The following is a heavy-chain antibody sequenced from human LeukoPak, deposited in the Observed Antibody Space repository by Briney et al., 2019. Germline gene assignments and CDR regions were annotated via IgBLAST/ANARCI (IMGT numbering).Heavy chain of an antibody. CDR1: GFCISSYY. Sequence: SETLSLTGTGSGFCISSYYWSWMRQPPGKGLEGMGYIYYRGSTNYTPSLKSRVSMSVDTSLNLVSLTLTSVTAADTAVYYCASLYYYNDGGLYFGPEAFDIWGQGTRVTVSS. J-gene: IGHJ3*02. D-gene: IGHD3-10*01. V-gene: IGHV4-59*12. CDR2: IYYRGST. CDR3: ASLYYYNDGGLYFGPEAFDI.